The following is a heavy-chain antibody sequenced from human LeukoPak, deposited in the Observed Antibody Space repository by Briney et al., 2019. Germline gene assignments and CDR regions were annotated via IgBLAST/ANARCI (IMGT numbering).Heavy chain of an antibody. J-gene: IGHJ3*02. Sequence: GGSLRLSCAASGFTLSSYAMNWVRQAPGKGLEWVSSISSSSSYIYYADSVKGRFTISRDNAKNSLYLQMNSLRAEDTAVYYCARVLLWFGESLDAFDIWGQGTMVTVSS. CDR1: GFTLSSYA. V-gene: IGHV3-21*01. D-gene: IGHD3-10*01. CDR2: ISSSSSYI. CDR3: ARVLLWFGESLDAFDI.